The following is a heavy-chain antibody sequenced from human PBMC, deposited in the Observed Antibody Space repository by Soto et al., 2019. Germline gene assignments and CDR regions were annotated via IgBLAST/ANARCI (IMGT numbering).Heavy chain of an antibody. V-gene: IGHV1-3*05. D-gene: IGHD6-13*01. CDR2: INAGNGNT. CDR1: GYTFTSYA. Sequence: QVQLVQSGAEEKKPGASVKVSCKASGYTFTSYAMHWVRQAPGQRLEWMGWINAGNGNTKYSQKFQGRVTITRDTSASTASMELSSLRSEDTAVYCCARDRQQLNWFDPWGQGTLVTVSS. CDR3: ARDRQQLNWFDP. J-gene: IGHJ5*02.